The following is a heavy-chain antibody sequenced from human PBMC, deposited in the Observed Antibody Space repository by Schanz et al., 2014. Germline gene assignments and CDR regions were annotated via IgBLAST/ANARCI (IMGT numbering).Heavy chain of an antibody. J-gene: IGHJ6*03. CDR3: ARVSMEFERGKSYYYYMDV. Sequence: QVQLVQSGAEVKKPGASVKVSCRASGYPFTSDDITWVRQAPGQGLERMGWMNPNSGDTGYPRKFQDRVTMTRNTSISTAYMELNSLTSEDTAVYYCARVSMEFERGKSYYYYMDVWGRGTTVTVSS. V-gene: IGHV1-8*01. CDR1: GYPFTSDD. CDR2: MNPNSGDT. D-gene: IGHD3-10*01.